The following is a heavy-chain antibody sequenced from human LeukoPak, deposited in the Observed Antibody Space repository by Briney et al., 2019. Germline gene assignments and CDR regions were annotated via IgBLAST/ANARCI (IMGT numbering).Heavy chain of an antibody. V-gene: IGHV1-2*02. J-gene: IGHJ4*02. CDR3: ARDVEYCSGGSCSPN. CDR1: GYTFTGYY. CDR2: INPNSGGT. D-gene: IGHD2-15*01. Sequence: GASVKVSCKASGYTFTGYYMHWVRQAPGQGLEWMGWINPNSGGTNYAQKFQGRVTMTRDTSISTAYMELSRLRSDDTAVYYCARDVEYCSGGSCSPNWGQGTLVTVS.